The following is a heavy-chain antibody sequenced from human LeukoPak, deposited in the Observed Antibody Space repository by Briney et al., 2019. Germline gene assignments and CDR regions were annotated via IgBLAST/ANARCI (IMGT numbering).Heavy chain of an antibody. CDR2: IYHSGST. Sequence: SETLSLTCTVSGYSISSGYYWGWIRQPPGKGLEWIGSIYHSGSTYYNPSLKSRVTISVDTSKNQFSLKLSSVTAADTAVYYCARGALRRRRENYYYYYYMDVWGKGTTVTVSS. CDR1: GYSISSGYY. J-gene: IGHJ6*03. V-gene: IGHV4-38-2*02. CDR3: ARGALRRRRENYYYYYYMDV. D-gene: IGHD4-17*01.